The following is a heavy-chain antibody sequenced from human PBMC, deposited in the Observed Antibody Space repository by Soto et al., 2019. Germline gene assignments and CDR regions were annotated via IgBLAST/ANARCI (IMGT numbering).Heavy chain of an antibody. V-gene: IGHV3-21*01. D-gene: IGHD1-26*01. CDR3: TRDQGGSYDSWFDP. CDR1: FTFSMCS. CDR2: ISSGGDYI. Sequence: EAQVVESGGGLVKPGGSLRLSCRFTFSMCSMNWVRQAPGKGLEWVASISSGGDYIKYADSVKGRFTISRDNAENSVALLMSSLRVEDTAVYFCTRDQGGSYDSWFDPWGQGTLVTVSS. J-gene: IGHJ5*02.